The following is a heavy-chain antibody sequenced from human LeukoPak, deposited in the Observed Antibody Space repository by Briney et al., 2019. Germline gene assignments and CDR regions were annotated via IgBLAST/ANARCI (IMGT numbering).Heavy chain of an antibody. CDR1: GFTFSSHA. D-gene: IGHD3-9*01. CDR3: ARRGILTGLLDY. Sequence: GGSLRLSCAASGFTFSSHAMSWVRQAPGKGLEWVSAISGSGGSTYYADSVKGRFTISRDNSKNTLYLQMNSLRAEDTAVYYCARRGILTGLLDYWGQGTLVTVSS. CDR2: ISGSGGST. J-gene: IGHJ4*02. V-gene: IGHV3-23*01.